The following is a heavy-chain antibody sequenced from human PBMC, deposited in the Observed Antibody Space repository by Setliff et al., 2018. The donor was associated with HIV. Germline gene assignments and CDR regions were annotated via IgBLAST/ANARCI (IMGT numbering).Heavy chain of an antibody. CDR1: GGPASDTSYY. CDR2: VYYSGGT. D-gene: IGHD5-12*01. V-gene: IGHV4-39*01. CDR3: ARLGDSGYDFRGYFDY. Sequence: SETLSLTCTVSGGPASDTSYYWGWIRQPPGKGLEWPANVYYSGGTYYNPSLNSRVTISVDTSRNQFSLKLTSVTAADTALYFCARLGDSGYDFRGYFDYWGQGKLVTVSS. J-gene: IGHJ4*02.